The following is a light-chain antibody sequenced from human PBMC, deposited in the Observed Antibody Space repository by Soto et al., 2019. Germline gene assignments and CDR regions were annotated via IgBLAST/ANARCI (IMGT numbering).Light chain of an antibody. Sequence: QSVLTQPPSVSAAPGQKVTISCSGGSSNIGNNYVSWYQQLPGTAPKLLIYDNTERPSGIPDRFSGSKSGTSAALGIIGLQTGDEADYYCGTWDTSLSAVVFGGGTKLTVL. CDR1: SSNIGNNY. CDR3: GTWDTSLSAVV. V-gene: IGLV1-51*01. CDR2: DNT. J-gene: IGLJ2*01.